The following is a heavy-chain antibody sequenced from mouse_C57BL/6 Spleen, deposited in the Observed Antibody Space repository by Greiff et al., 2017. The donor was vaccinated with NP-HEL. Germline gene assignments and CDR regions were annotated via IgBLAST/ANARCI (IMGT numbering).Heavy chain of an antibody. CDR2: IYPGSGST. V-gene: IGHV1-55*01. Sequence: VQLQQPGAELVKPGASVKMSCKASGYTFTSYWITWVKQRPGQGLEWIGDIYPGSGSTNYNEKFKSKATLTVDTSASTAYMHLSSLTSEDSAVYYCARGDYYGSNAMDYWGQGTSVTVSS. D-gene: IGHD1-1*01. J-gene: IGHJ4*01. CDR3: ARGDYYGSNAMDY. CDR1: GYTFTSYW.